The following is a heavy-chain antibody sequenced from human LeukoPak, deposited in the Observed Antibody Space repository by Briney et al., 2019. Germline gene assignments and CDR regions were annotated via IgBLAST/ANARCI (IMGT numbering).Heavy chain of an antibody. CDR1: GGTFSSYT. J-gene: IGHJ3*02. Sequence: SVKVSCKASGGTFSSYTISWVRQAPGQGLEWMGRIIPILGIANYAQKFQGRVTITADKSTSTAYMELSSLRSEDTAVYYCARDSMIVVATTLGAFDIWGQGTMVTVSS. D-gene: IGHD3-22*01. V-gene: IGHV1-69*02. CDR3: ARDSMIVVATTLGAFDI. CDR2: IIPILGIA.